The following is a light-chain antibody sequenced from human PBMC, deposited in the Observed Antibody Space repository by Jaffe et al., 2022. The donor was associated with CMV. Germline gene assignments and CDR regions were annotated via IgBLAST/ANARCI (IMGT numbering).Light chain of an antibody. CDR3: NSRDSSGNLWV. Sequence: SSELTQDPAVSVALGQTVRITCQGDSIRTYYATWHQQKPGQAPVLVMQGKNNRPSGIPDRFSGSSSGDTASLTITGAQAEDEADYYCNSRDSSGNLWVFGGGTKLTVL. V-gene: IGLV3-19*01. J-gene: IGLJ3*02. CDR1: SIRTYY. CDR2: GKN.